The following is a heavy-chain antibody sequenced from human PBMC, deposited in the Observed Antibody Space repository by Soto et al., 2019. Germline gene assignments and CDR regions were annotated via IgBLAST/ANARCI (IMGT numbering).Heavy chain of an antibody. CDR1: GEKVSSNSAS. J-gene: IGHJ6*02. V-gene: IGHV6-1*01. CDR3: AREDGYNYYYGMDV. D-gene: IGHD5-12*01. Sequence: PSQTLSLSCVTSGEKVSSNSASWNWIRQSPSRGLEWLGRTYYRSKWYNDYAVSVKSRITINPDTSKNQFSLQLNSVTPEDTAVYYCAREDGYNYYYGMDVWGQGTTVTVSS. CDR2: TYYRSKWYN.